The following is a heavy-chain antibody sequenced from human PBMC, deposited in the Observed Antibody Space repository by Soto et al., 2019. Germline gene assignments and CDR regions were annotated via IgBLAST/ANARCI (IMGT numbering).Heavy chain of an antibody. V-gene: IGHV5-51*01. Sequence: LGESLKISCKTSGYIFTSYWIAWVRQMPGKGLEWMGIIYPGDSDTRYSPSFQGQVTISADKSISTAYLQWSSLKASDTAMYYCARNPNLDVWGQGTTVTVSS. CDR2: IYPGDSDT. CDR1: GYIFTSYW. J-gene: IGHJ6*02. CDR3: ARNPNLDV.